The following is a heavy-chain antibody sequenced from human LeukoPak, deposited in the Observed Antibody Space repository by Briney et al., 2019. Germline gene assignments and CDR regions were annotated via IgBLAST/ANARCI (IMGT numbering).Heavy chain of an antibody. J-gene: IGHJ4*02. V-gene: IGHV4-59*12. D-gene: IGHD3-3*01. Sequence: SETLSLTCTVSGGSISSYYWSWIRQPPGKGLEWIGYIYYSGSTYYNPSLKSRVTISVDTSKNQFSLKLSSVTAADTAVYYCARTYYDFWSGYRYEDYWGQGTLVTVSS. CDR1: GGSISSYY. CDR2: IYYSGST. CDR3: ARTYYDFWSGYRYEDY.